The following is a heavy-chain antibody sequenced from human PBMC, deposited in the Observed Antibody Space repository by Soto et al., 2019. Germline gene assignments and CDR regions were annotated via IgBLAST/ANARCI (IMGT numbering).Heavy chain of an antibody. V-gene: IGHV3-21*01. CDR3: ARDAQDIVVVVAATPDGMDV. J-gene: IGHJ6*02. D-gene: IGHD2-15*01. Sequence: EVQLVEAGGGLVKPGGSLRLSCAASGFTFSSYSMNWVRQAPGKGLEWVSSISSSSSYIYYADSVKGRFTISRDNAKNSLYLQMNSLRAEDTAVYYCARDAQDIVVVVAATPDGMDVWGQGTTVTVSS. CDR2: ISSSSSYI. CDR1: GFTFSSYS.